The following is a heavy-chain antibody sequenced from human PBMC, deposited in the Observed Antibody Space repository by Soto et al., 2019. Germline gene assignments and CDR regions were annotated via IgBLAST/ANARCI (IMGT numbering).Heavy chain of an antibody. CDR3: AKDRLGPGTTLLDAFDI. Sequence: GGSLRLSCAASGFTFDDYAMHWVRQAPGKGLEWVSGISWNSGSIGYADSVKGRFTISRDNAKNSLYLQMNSLRAEDTALYYCAKDRLGPGTTLLDAFDIWGQGTMVTVSS. CDR2: ISWNSGSI. V-gene: IGHV3-9*01. D-gene: IGHD1-7*01. J-gene: IGHJ3*02. CDR1: GFTFDDYA.